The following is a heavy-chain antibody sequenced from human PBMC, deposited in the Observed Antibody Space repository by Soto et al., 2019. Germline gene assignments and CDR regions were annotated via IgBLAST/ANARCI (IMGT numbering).Heavy chain of an antibody. D-gene: IGHD3-3*01. CDR2: MNPNSGNT. Sequence: ASVKVSCKASGYTFTSYDINWVRQATGQGLEWMGWMNPNSGNTGYAQKFQGRVTMTRNTSISTAYMELSSLRSEDTAVYYCARGLAGFLEWLASFDPWGKGTLVTV. V-gene: IGHV1-8*01. CDR3: ARGLAGFLEWLASFDP. CDR1: GYTFTSYD. J-gene: IGHJ5*02.